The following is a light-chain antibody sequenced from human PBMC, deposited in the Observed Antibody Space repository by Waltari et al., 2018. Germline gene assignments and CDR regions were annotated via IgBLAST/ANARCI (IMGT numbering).Light chain of an antibody. Sequence: QSVLTQSPSASGTPGQRVTISCSGSSSNIGGNDVNWYQHVPGTAPNLLIYTNSRRPSGVPDRFSGSKSGTSASLAISGLQSEDEADYYCAAWEDSLNGWVFGGGTKLTVL. CDR1: SSNIGGND. CDR3: AAWEDSLNGWV. V-gene: IGLV1-44*01. J-gene: IGLJ3*02. CDR2: TNS.